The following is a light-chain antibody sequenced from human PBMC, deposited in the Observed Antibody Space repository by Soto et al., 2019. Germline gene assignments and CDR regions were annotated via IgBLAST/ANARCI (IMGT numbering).Light chain of an antibody. CDR2: EVS. V-gene: IGLV2-14*03. Sequence: QSVLTQPASVFGSPGQSITFSCTGTSSDVGGYNFVSWYQQHPGKAPKLMIYEVSSRPSGVSNSFSGSKSGNTASLTISGLQPEDEADYYCSSYTTSTTVVFGTGTKVTVL. CDR3: SSYTTSTTVV. CDR1: SSDVGGYNF. J-gene: IGLJ1*01.